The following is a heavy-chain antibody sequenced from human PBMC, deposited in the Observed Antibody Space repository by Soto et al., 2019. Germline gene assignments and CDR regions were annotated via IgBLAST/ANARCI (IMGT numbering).Heavy chain of an antibody. V-gene: IGHV1-18*01. Sequence: QVKLVQSGAEVKKPGASVKVSCKASVYTFTSYGISWVRQAPGQGLEWMGSINAYNGNTNYAQKFQGRVTMTTDTSTITAYMELRSLRSDDTAVYYCARDVGYCLIDYWGQGTLVTVSS. J-gene: IGHJ4*02. CDR3: ARDVGYCLIDY. D-gene: IGHD2-2*03. CDR2: INAYNGNT. CDR1: VYTFTSYG.